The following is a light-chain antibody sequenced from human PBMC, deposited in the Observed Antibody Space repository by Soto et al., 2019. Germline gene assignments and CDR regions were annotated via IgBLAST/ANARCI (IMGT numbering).Light chain of an antibody. CDR3: LQYGSSPPYP. CDR2: GSS. Sequence: EVVLTQSPGTLSFSPGERATLSCRASQRVTNNYLAWYQQRSGQAPRLLIFGSSDRATGIPDRFNGSVSGTDFTLTIIRLEPEDFAVYYCLQYGSSPPYPFGQGTKRAIK. CDR1: QRVTNNY. V-gene: IGKV3-20*01. J-gene: IGKJ2*01.